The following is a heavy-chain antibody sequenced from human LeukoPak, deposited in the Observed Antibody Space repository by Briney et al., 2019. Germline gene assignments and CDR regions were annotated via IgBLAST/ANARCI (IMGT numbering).Heavy chain of an antibody. D-gene: IGHD6-19*01. CDR3: ARDSPRSSGWSDY. V-gene: IGHV3-53*01. J-gene: IGHJ4*02. Sequence: SGGSLRLSCAASGFTVSSDYMSWVRQAPGKGLEWVSVIYSGGSTYYADSVKGRLTISRDNSKNTLYLQMNSLRAEDTAVYYCARDSPRSSGWSDYWGQGTLVTVSS. CDR2: IYSGGST. CDR1: GFTVSSDY.